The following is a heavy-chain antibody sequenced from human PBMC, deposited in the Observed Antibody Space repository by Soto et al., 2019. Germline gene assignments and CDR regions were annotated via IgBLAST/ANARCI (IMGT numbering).Heavy chain of an antibody. D-gene: IGHD4-17*01. V-gene: IGHV3-30-3*01. CDR2: ISYDGSNK. Sequence: QVPLVESGGGVVQPGRSLRLSCAASGFTFSSYAMHWVRQAPGKGLEWVAVISYDGSNKYYADSVKGRFTISRDNSKNTLYLQMNSLRAEDTAVYYCARLSTVTNEPDYWGQGTLVTVSS. J-gene: IGHJ4*02. CDR1: GFTFSSYA. CDR3: ARLSTVTNEPDY.